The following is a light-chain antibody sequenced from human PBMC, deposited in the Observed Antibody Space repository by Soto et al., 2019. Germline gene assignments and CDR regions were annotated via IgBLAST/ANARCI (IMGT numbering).Light chain of an antibody. Sequence: EIVLTQSPGTLSLSPGERATLSCRASQSVSSSFLAWYQQKPGQAPRLLIYGASSRATGIPDRFSGSGSGTVFTLTISIMEPEDFSVYYCQQYGSSPWTFGQVTKVEIK. CDR2: GAS. V-gene: IGKV3-20*01. CDR3: QQYGSSPWT. CDR1: QSVSSSF. J-gene: IGKJ1*01.